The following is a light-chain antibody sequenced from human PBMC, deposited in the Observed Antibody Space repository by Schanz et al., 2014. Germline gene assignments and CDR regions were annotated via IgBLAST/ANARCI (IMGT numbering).Light chain of an antibody. CDR2: EAN. Sequence: QSALTQPASVSGSPGQSITISCTGTSSDVGSYGFVSWYQHYPGKAPKVIIYEANKRPSGVSNRFSGSKSDNTASLTISGLQPEDEADYYCCSYAGFNTVIFGGGTKLTVL. CDR1: SSDVGSYGF. CDR3: CSYAGFNTVI. V-gene: IGLV2-23*01. J-gene: IGLJ2*01.